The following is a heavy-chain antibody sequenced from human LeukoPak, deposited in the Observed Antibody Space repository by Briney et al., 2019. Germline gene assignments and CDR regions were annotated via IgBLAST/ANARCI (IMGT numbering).Heavy chain of an antibody. V-gene: IGHV4-31*03. CDR1: GGSISSGGYY. J-gene: IGHJ4*02. CDR3: ARCSGGYFYFDY. Sequence: SETLSLTCTVSGGSISSGGYYWSWIRQHPGKGLEWIGYIYYSGSTYYNPSLKSRVTISVDTSKNQFSLKLSSVTAADTAVYYCARCSGGYFYFDYWGQGTLVTVSS. D-gene: IGHD2-15*01. CDR2: IYYSGST.